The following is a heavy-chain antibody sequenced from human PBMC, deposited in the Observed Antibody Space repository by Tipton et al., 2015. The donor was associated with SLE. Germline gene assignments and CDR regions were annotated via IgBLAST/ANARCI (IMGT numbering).Heavy chain of an antibody. CDR1: GFTFSSYA. CDR2: ISGSGGST. D-gene: IGHD6-13*01. CDR3: AKAGAMGIAAAAYFDY. J-gene: IGHJ4*02. V-gene: IGHV3-23*01. Sequence: GSLRLSCAASGFTFSSYAMSWVRQAPGEGLEWVSAISGSGGSTYYADSVKGRFTISRDNSKNTLYLQMNSLRAEDTAVYYCAKAGAMGIAAAAYFDYWGQGTLVTVSS.